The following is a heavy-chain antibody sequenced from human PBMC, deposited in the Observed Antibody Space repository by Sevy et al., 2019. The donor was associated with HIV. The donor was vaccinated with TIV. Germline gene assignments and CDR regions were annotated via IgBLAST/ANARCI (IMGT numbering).Heavy chain of an antibody. CDR3: AREGCTKPHDY. CDR1: GFTFSKYS. D-gene: IGHD2-8*01. Sequence: GGSLRLSCAASGFTFSKYSMSLVRQPPGKGLEWVSTLSFGCGEINYADSVNGRFTISRDNSKSSVYLQMNNLRPEDTAVYYCAREGCTKPHDYWGQGTLVTVSS. V-gene: IGHV3-23*01. CDR2: LSFGCGEI. J-gene: IGHJ4*02.